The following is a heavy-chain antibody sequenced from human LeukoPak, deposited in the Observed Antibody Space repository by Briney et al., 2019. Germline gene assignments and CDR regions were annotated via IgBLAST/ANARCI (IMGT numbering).Heavy chain of an antibody. CDR3: ARGCPGTSCLNVDMDV. CDR2: INPNSGAT. CDR1: GYTFTGYY. V-gene: IGHV1-2*02. D-gene: IGHD2-2*01. Sequence: ASVKVSCKASGYTFTGYYMHWVRQAPGRGLEWMGWINPNSGATKYAQKFQGRVTMTRDTSISTAYMEVSRLRFDDTAVYYCARGCPGTSCLNVDMDVWGKGTTVTVSS. J-gene: IGHJ6*03.